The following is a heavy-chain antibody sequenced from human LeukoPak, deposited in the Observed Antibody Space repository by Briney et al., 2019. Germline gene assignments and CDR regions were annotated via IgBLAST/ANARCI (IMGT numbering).Heavy chain of an antibody. D-gene: IGHD6-13*01. CDR3: ARAATGYSSSWSKHYYYYYGMDV. J-gene: IGHJ6*02. V-gene: IGHV1-46*01. CDR1: GYTFTSYY. Sequence: ASVKVSCKASGYTFTSYYMHWVRQAPGQGLEWMGIINPSGGSTSYAQKFQGRVTMTRDTSTSTVYMELSSLRSEDTAVYYCARAATGYSSSWSKHYYYYYGMDVWGQGTTVTVPS. CDR2: INPSGGST.